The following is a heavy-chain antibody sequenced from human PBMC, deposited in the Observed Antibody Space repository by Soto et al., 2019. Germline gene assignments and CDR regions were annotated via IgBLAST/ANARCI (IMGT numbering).Heavy chain of an antibody. V-gene: IGHV4-59*01. CDR3: ASLTRGGSY. CDR2: IYYSGST. CDR1: GGSISSYY. Sequence: SETLFLTCTVSGGSISSYYWSWIRQPPGKGLEWIGYIYYSGSTNYNPSLKSRVTISVDTSKNQFSLKLSSVTAADTAVYYCASLTRGGSYWGQGTLVTVSS. D-gene: IGHD2-15*01. J-gene: IGHJ4*02.